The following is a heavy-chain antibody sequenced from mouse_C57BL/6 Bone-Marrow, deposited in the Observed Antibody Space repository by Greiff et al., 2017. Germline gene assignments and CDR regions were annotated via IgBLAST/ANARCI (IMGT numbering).Heavy chain of an antibody. D-gene: IGHD2-12*01. CDR3: ARGDSYYFYFDY. J-gene: IGHJ2*01. V-gene: IGHV1-53*01. Sequence: QVQLQQPGTELVKPGASVKLSCKASGYTFTSYWMHWVKQRPGQGLEWIGNINPRNGGTNYNEKFKSKATLTVDKSSSTAYMQLSSLTSEDSAVYYCARGDSYYFYFDYWGQGTTLTVSS. CDR1: GYTFTSYW. CDR2: INPRNGGT.